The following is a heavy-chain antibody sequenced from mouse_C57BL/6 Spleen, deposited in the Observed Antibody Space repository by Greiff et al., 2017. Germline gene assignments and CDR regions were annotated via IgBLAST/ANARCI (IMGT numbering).Heavy chain of an antibody. CDR3: AREGLTTVVATGYYFDY. CDR2: IYPGDGDT. CDR1: GYAFSSYW. V-gene: IGHV1-80*01. D-gene: IGHD1-1*01. J-gene: IGHJ2*01. Sequence: VKLMESGAELVKPGASVKISCKASGYAFSSYWMNWVKQRPGKGLEWIGQIYPGDGDTNYNGKFKGKATLTADKSSSTAYMQLSSLTSEDSAVYFCAREGLTTVVATGYYFDYWGQGTTLTVSS.